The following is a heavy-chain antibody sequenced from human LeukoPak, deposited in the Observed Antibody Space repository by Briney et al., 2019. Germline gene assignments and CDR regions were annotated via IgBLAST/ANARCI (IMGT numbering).Heavy chain of an antibody. Sequence: GGSLRLSCAASEFTFSSYWMSWVRQAPGKGLEWVANIKQDGGQIYYLESVKGRFTVSRDNAKNSLYLQMNSLRAEDTAVYYCVRERNNFWSGHHSIFDSWGQGTPVTVSS. J-gene: IGHJ4*02. D-gene: IGHD3-3*01. CDR2: IKQDGGQI. CDR1: EFTFSSYW. CDR3: VRERNNFWSGHHSIFDS. V-gene: IGHV3-7*01.